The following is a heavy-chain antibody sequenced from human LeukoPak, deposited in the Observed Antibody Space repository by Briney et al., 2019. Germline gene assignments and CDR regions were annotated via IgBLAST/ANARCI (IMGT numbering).Heavy chain of an antibody. D-gene: IGHD1-26*01. CDR2: INVDGSST. V-gene: IGHV3-74*01. Sequence: PGGSLRLSCAASGFTFSSYSMNWVRQAPGKGLMWVSRINVDGSSTTYADPVKGRFTISRDNAKNTLYLQMNSLRAEDTAVYYCASGGLAYYWFDYWGQGTLVTVSS. CDR1: GFTFSSYS. J-gene: IGHJ4*02. CDR3: ASGGLAYYWFDY.